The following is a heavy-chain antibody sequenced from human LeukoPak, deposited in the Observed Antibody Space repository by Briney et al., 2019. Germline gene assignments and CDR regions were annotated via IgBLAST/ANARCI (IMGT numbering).Heavy chain of an antibody. D-gene: IGHD6-19*01. CDR3: TRGPSYHSKWVGGMWFDP. CDR1: GYTFTSYD. V-gene: IGHV1-8*01. Sequence: ASVKVSCKASGYTFTSYDIHWVRQASGHGLEWMGWMNPKSAHTGHAQRFQGRVTMTMNTSISTAYMELSSLTSEDTAMYYCTRGPSYHSKWVGGMWFDPWGQGTLVTVSS. CDR2: MNPKSAHT. J-gene: IGHJ5*02.